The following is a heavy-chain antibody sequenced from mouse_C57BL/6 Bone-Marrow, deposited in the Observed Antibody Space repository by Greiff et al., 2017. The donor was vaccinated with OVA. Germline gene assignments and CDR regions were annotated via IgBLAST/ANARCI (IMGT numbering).Heavy chain of an antibody. CDR3: ARDGKGLCAWFAY. D-gene: IGHD2-1*01. CDR2: ISDGGSYT. J-gene: IGHJ3*01. CDR1: GFTFSSYA. Sequence: EVMLVESGGGLVKPGGSLKLSCAASGFTFSSYAMSWVRQTPEKRLEWVATISDGGSYTYYPDNVKGRFTISRDNAKNNLYLQMSHLKSEDTAMYYCARDGKGLCAWFAYWGQGTLVTVSA. V-gene: IGHV5-4*03.